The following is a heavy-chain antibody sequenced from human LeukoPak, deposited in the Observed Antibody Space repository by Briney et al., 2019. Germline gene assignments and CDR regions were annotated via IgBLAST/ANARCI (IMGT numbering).Heavy chain of an antibody. V-gene: IGHV3-7*01. Sequence: PGGSLRLSCAASGFTFSNYWMNWVRQAPGKGMEWVAIIEKDGSEILYVDSVKGRFTISRDNAKNSLYLQMNSLRAEDTAVYYCAAGAGWLIDWWGQGTLVTVPS. CDR3: AAGAGWLIDW. D-gene: IGHD6-19*01. CDR1: GFTFSNYW. CDR2: IEKDGSEI. J-gene: IGHJ4*02.